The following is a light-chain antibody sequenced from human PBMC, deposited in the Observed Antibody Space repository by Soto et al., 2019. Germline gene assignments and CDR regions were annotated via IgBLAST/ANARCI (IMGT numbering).Light chain of an antibody. CDR1: SSDVGGYNY. CDR3: SSYTSSSTLP. CDR2: DVS. Sequence: QSVLTQPASVSGSPGQSITISCTGTSSDVGGYNYVSWYQQHPGKAPKLMIYDVSNRPSGVSNRVSGSKSGNTASLTISGLQAEDEADYYCSSYTSSSTLPFGTGTKLTVL. J-gene: IGLJ1*01. V-gene: IGLV2-14*01.